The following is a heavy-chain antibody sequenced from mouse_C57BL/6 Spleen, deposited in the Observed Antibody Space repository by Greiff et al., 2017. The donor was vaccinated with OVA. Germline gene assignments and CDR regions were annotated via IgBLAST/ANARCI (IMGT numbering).Heavy chain of an antibody. Sequence: QVQLQQPGAELVKPGASVKLSCKASGYTFTSYWMHWVKQRPGRGLEWIGRIDPNSGGTKYNEKFKSKATLTVAKPSSTAYMQLSSLTSEDAAVYYCAREYYGSSSYWYFDVWGTGTTVTVSS. V-gene: IGHV1-72*01. CDR3: AREYYGSSSYWYFDV. J-gene: IGHJ1*03. CDR2: IDPNSGGT. CDR1: GYTFTSYW. D-gene: IGHD1-1*01.